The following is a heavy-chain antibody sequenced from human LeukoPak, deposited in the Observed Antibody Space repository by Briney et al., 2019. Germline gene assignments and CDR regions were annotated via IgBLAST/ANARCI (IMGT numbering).Heavy chain of an antibody. V-gene: IGHV3-33*01. CDR1: GFTFSSYG. CDR2: IWFDGTHE. J-gene: IGHJ2*01. Sequence: PGGSLRLSCAASGFTFSSYGMHWVRQAPGKGLEWVAVIWFDGTHEYYADSVKGRFTISRDNSKKTLFLQMNRLRAEDTAMYYCARAPSLFHYDDSGYYNGYFDPWGRGTLVTVSS. CDR3: ARAPSLFHYDDSGYYNGYFDP. D-gene: IGHD3-22*01.